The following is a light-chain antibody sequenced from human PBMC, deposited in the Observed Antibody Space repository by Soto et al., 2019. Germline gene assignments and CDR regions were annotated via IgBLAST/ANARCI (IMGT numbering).Light chain of an antibody. V-gene: IGKV1-6*01. J-gene: IGKJ1*01. Sequence: AIQMTQSPSSLSASVGDRVTITCRASQGIGNDLGWYQQRPGRAPTLLIFAASSLQSGVPPRFSGSGSGTDFTLTISGLQPEDFATYYCQQYNSYRTFGQGTKVDIK. CDR2: AAS. CDR1: QGIGND. CDR3: QQYNSYRT.